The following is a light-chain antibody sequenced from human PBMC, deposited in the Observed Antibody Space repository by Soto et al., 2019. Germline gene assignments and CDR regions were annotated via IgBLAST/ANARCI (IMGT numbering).Light chain of an antibody. J-gene: IGLJ2*01. CDR1: TSNIGAGYD. CDR3: QSYDSSLNSFVI. V-gene: IGLV1-40*01. CDR2: GNI. Sequence: QSVLTQPPSVSGAPGQRVTISCTGSTSNIGAGYDVHWYQQLPGTAPKLLIHGNINRPSGVPDRFSGSKSGTSASLAITGLQAEDEADYYCQSYDSSLNSFVIFGGGTQLTVL.